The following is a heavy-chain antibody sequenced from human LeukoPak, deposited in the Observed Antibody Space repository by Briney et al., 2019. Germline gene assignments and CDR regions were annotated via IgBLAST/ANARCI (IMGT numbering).Heavy chain of an antibody. V-gene: IGHV4-34*01. CDR3: AGGYSSSLYYHSGLVD. D-gene: IGHD6-13*01. CDR2: INHSGST. Sequence: PSETLSLTCAVYGGSFSGYYWSWIRQPPGKGLEWIGEINHSGSTNYNPSLKSRVTISVDTSKNQFSLKLSSVTAADTAVYYCAGGYSSSLYYHSGLVDWGQGTLVTVSS. J-gene: IGHJ4*02. CDR1: GGSFSGYY.